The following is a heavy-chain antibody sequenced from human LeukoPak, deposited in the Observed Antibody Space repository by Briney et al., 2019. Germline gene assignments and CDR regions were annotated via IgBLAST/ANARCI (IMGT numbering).Heavy chain of an antibody. CDR1: GFTFSSFS. CDR2: TSSSSAYT. V-gene: IGHV3-21*04. CDR3: AKDVLGGSGSFDY. J-gene: IGHJ4*02. Sequence: GGSLRLSCAASGFTFSSFSMIWVRQAPGKGLEWVSSTSSSSAYTFYAESGKGRFTISRDNAKNSLFLQMNSLRAEDTAVYYCAKDVLGGSGSFDYWGQGTLVTVSS. D-gene: IGHD3-10*01.